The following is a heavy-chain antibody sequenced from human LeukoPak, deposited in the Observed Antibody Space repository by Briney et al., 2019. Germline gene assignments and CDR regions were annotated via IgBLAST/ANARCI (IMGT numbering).Heavy chain of an antibody. CDR2: IKSKSDGGTI. D-gene: IGHD2-15*01. CDR1: GFTFSDAW. J-gene: IGHJ4*02. V-gene: IGHV3-15*01. CDR3: TARRQDGW. Sequence: PGGSLRLSCVGSGFTFSDAWMSWVRQAPGKGLEWVGRIKSKSDGGTIDYAAPVKGRFTISRDGSRNTLYLQMNSLKTEDTAVYYCTARRQDGWWGQGTLVTVS.